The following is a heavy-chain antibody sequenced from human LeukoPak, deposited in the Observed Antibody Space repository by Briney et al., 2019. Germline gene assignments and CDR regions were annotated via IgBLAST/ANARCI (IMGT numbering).Heavy chain of an antibody. CDR1: GGSFSGYY. CDR3: ARDRKEYYYDSSGYDAFDI. D-gene: IGHD3-22*01. J-gene: IGHJ3*02. Sequence: SETLSLTCAVYGGSFSGYYWSWIRQPPGKGLEWIGEINHSGSTNYNPSLKSRVTISVDTSKNQFSLKLSSVTAADTAVYYCARDRKEYYYDSSGYDAFDIWGQGTMVTVSS. V-gene: IGHV4-34*01. CDR2: INHSGST.